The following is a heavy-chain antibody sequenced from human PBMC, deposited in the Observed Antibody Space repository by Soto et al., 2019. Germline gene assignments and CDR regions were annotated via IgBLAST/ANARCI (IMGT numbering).Heavy chain of an antibody. V-gene: IGHV1-69*13. CDR2: IIPIFGTA. J-gene: IGHJ6*02. CDR1: GGTFSSYA. CDR3: ARDKGYSSGWLYYYYYYGMDV. Sequence: SVKVSCKASGGTFSSYAISWVRQAPGQGLEWMGGIIPIFGTANYAQKFQGRVTITADESTSTAYMELSSLRSEDTAVYYCARDKGYSSGWLYYYYYYGMDVWGQGTAVTSP. D-gene: IGHD6-19*01.